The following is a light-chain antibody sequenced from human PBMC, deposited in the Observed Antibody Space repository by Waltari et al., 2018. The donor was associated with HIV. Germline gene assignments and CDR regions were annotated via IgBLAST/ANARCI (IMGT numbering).Light chain of an antibody. J-gene: IGKJ2*01. Sequence: DIVMTQSPDSLAVSLGERATINCKSSQSLLYSSNNKNYLAWYQQKPGQPPKLLIYWASTRESGVPDRFSGSGSGTDFTLTISSLQAEDVAVYYCQQYYSTPYTFGQGTKLEIK. V-gene: IGKV4-1*01. CDR1: QSLLYSSNNKNY. CDR3: QQYYSTPYT. CDR2: WAS.